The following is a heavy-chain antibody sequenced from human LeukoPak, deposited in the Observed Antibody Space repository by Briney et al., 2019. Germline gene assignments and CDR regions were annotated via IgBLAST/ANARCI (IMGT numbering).Heavy chain of an antibody. CDR2: IYTSGST. J-gene: IGHJ4*02. CDR3: ARDREGVDFDY. D-gene: IGHD2-15*01. CDR1: GGSISSGTYY. V-gene: IGHV4-61*02. Sequence: SQTLSLTCTVSGGSISSGTYYWSWIRQPAGKGLEWIGRIYTSGSTNYNPSLKSRVTISVDTSKNQFSLKLISVTAADTAVYYCARDREGVDFDYWGQGTLVTVSS.